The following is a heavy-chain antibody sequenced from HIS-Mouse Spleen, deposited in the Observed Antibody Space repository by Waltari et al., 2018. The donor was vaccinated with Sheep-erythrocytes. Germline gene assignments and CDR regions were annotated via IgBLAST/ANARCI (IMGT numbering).Heavy chain of an antibody. Sequence: QVQLVESGEGVVQPGRSLRLSCAASGFTFSSYAMHWVRQAPGKGLEWVAVISYDGSNKYYADSVKGRFTISRDNSKNTLYLQMNSLRAEDTAVYYCARSDYYDRRLGLGVYWGQGTLVTVSS. CDR2: ISYDGSNK. CDR1: GFTFSSYA. J-gene: IGHJ4*02. D-gene: IGHD3-22*01. CDR3: ARSDYYDRRLGLGVY. V-gene: IGHV3-30*04.